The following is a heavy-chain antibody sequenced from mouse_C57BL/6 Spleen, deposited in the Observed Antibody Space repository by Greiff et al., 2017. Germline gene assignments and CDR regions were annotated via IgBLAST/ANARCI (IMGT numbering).Heavy chain of an antibody. J-gene: IGHJ3*01. CDR3: AILYISTWFAY. D-gene: IGHD1-3*01. CDR2: IPPSASDT. V-gene: IGHV1-74*01. CDR1: GYTFTRSW. Sequence: VQLQQPGAELVKPGASVKVSCKASGYTFTRSWMHWVKQRPGQGLEWIGRIPPSASDTTYTQKFKGKATLTVDKSSSTAYIQLSSLTSEDSAVYYCAILYISTWFAYWGQGTLVTVSA.